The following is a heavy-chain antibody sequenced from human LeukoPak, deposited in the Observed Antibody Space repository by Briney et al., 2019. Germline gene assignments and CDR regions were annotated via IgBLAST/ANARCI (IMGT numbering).Heavy chain of an antibody. CDR2: INGSGGST. CDR3: ARDLGQYYDTSDNWFDP. D-gene: IGHD3-22*01. CDR1: GFTFSSYA. Sequence: PGGSLRLSCAASGFTFSSYAMSWVRQAPGKGLEWVSDINGSGGSTYYADSVKGRFTISRDNSKNTLNLQMNSLRGEDTAVYYCARDLGQYYDTSDNWFDPWGQGTLVTVSS. V-gene: IGHV3-23*01. J-gene: IGHJ5*02.